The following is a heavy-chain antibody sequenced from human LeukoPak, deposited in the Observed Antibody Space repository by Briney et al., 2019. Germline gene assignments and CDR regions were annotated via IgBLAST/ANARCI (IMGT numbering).Heavy chain of an antibody. V-gene: IGHV3-33*08. J-gene: IGHJ2*01. CDR2: IWYDGSNK. Sequence: PGGSLKLSCAASGFTFSSYAMSWVRQAPGKGLEWVAVIWYDGSNKYYADSVKGRFTISRDNAKNTLYLQMNSLRAEDTAVYYCARGDYYDSSGEWYFDLWGRGTLVTVSS. D-gene: IGHD3-22*01. CDR1: GFTFSSYA. CDR3: ARGDYYDSSGEWYFDL.